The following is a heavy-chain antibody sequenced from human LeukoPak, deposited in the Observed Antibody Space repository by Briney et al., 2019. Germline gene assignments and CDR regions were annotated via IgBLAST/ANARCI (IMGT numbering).Heavy chain of an antibody. V-gene: IGHV4-34*01. D-gene: IGHD6-19*01. CDR1: GASFSGYY. J-gene: IGHJ4*02. Sequence: SETLSLTCAVYGASFSGYYWSWSRQPPGKGLEWIGEINHSGSTNYNPSLKSRVTISVDTSKNQLSLKLSSVTAADTAVYYCARARIAVAATEDWGRGTLVTVSS. CDR3: ARARIAVAATED. CDR2: INHSGST.